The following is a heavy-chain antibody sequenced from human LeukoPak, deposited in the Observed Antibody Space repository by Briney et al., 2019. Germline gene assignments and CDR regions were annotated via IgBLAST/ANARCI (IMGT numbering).Heavy chain of an antibody. D-gene: IGHD6-13*01. CDR1: GYTSTSYG. J-gene: IGHJ5*02. V-gene: IGHV1-18*04. CDR3: ARARSSSWYNWFVP. Sequence: ASVKVSCKASGYTSTSYGISWVRQAPGQGLEWMGWISAYNGNTNYAQKLQGRVTMTTDTSTSTAYMELRSLRSDDTAVYYCARARSSSWYNWFVPWGQGTLVTVSS. CDR2: ISAYNGNT.